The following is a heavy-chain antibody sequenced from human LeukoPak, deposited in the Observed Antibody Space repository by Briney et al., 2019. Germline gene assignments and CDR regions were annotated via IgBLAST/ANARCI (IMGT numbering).Heavy chain of an antibody. CDR1: GFTFSSYW. V-gene: IGHV3-74*03. D-gene: IGHD2-2*01. CDR3: ARAQRGVVPAAMEFDY. CDR2: IDSDGRST. Sequence: GGSLRLSCAASGFTFSSYWMHWVRQAPGKGLVWVSRIDSDGRSTTYADSVKGRFTISRDNAKNTLYLQMGSLRAEDMAVYYCARAQRGVVPAAMEFDYWGQGTLVTVSS. J-gene: IGHJ4*02.